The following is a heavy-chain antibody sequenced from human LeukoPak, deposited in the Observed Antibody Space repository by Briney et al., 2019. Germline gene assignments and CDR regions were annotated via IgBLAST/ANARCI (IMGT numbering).Heavy chain of an antibody. D-gene: IGHD3-22*01. V-gene: IGHV3-21*01. CDR2: ISSSSSYI. J-gene: IGHJ3*02. CDR1: GFTFSSYS. CDR3: ARELDSSGYSDAFDI. Sequence: GGSLRLSCAASGFTFSSYSMNWVRQAPGKGLEWVSSISSSSSYIYYADSVKGRFTISRDNSKNTLYLQMNSLRAEDTAVYYCARELDSSGYSDAFDIWGQGTMVTVSS.